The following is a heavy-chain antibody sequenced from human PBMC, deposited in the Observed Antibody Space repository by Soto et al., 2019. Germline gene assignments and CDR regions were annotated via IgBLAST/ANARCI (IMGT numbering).Heavy chain of an antibody. CDR2: MSHSGGT. V-gene: IGHV4-61*01. J-gene: IGHJ3*02. CDR3: ARVERGTATTVVDAFDI. D-gene: IGHD1-1*01. CDR1: GGFVSSGTYY. Sequence: ETLSLTCAVYGGFVSSGTYYWSWIRQPPGKGLEWIGEMSHSGGTHFNPSLKSRVTISVDTSKNQFSLKMSSVTAADTALYYCARVERGTATTVVDAFDIWGPGTMVTVSS.